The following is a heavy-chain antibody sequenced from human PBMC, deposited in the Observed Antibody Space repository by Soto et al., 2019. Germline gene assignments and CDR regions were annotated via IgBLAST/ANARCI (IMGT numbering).Heavy chain of an antibody. CDR2: ISSSSSYI. Sequence: EVQLVESGGGLVKPGGSLRLSCAASGFTFSSYSMNWVRQAPGNGLEWVSSISSSSSYIYYADSVKGRFTISRDNAKNSLYLQLNSLRAEDPAVYYCASKAGTWALDYWGQGTLVTVSS. V-gene: IGHV3-21*01. D-gene: IGHD6-13*01. J-gene: IGHJ4*02. CDR3: ASKAGTWALDY. CDR1: GFTFSSYS.